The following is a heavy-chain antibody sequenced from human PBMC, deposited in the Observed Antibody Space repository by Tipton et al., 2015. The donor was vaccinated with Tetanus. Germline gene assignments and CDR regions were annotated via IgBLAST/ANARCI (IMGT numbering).Heavy chain of an antibody. Sequence: SLRLSCAASGFTFSSYWMHWVRQAPGKGLVWVSRINSDGSSTSYADSVKGRFTISRDNAKNTLYLQMNSLRAEDTAVYYCAKVSPMITFGGFSAFDIWGQGTMVTVSS. V-gene: IGHV3-74*01. J-gene: IGHJ3*02. CDR3: AKVSPMITFGGFSAFDI. D-gene: IGHD3-16*01. CDR1: GFTFSSYW. CDR2: INSDGSST.